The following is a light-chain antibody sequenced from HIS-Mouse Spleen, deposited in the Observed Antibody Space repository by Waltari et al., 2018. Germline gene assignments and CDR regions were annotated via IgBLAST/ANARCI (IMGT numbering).Light chain of an antibody. CDR2: QDS. V-gene: IGLV3-1*01. CDR1: KLGDKY. Sequence: SYELTQPPSVSVSPGQTASITCSGDKLGDKYACWYQQKPGQSPVLVMYQDSKRPSGIPCRFSGSNSGNTATLTISGTQAMDEADYYCYSAADNSGVFGGGTKLTVL. J-gene: IGLJ2*01. CDR3: YSAADNSGV.